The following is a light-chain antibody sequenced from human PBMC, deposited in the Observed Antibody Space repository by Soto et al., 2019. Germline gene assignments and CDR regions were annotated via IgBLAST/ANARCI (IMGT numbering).Light chain of an antibody. Sequence: QSALTQPPSASGSPGQSVTISCTGTSSDVGGYYSVSWYQQHPGKAPKLMIYEVTKRPSGVPDRFSGSKSGSTASLTVSGLQAEDEADYYGSSYAGINNLAVFGTGTKLTVL. CDR1: SSDVGGYYS. CDR3: SSYAGINNLAV. CDR2: EVT. J-gene: IGLJ1*01. V-gene: IGLV2-8*01.